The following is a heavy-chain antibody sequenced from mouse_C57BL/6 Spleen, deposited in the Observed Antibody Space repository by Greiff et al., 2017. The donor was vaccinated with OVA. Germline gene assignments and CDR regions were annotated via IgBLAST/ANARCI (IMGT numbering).Heavy chain of an antibody. V-gene: IGHV3-6*01. Sequence: EVKLMESGPGLVKPSQSLSLTCSVTGYSITSGYYWNWIRQFPGNKLEWMGYISYDGSNNYNPSLKNRISITRDTSKNQFFLKLNSVTTEDTATYYCARDDSLAMDYWGQGTSVTVSS. CDR3: ARDDSLAMDY. CDR1: GYSITSGYY. J-gene: IGHJ4*01. CDR2: ISYDGSN.